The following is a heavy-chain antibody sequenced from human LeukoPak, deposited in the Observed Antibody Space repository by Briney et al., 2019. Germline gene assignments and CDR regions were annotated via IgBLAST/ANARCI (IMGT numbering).Heavy chain of an antibody. D-gene: IGHD1-1*01. CDR1: GFTFSDAR. V-gene: IGHV3-15*01. J-gene: IGHJ4*02. CDR2: IKRKTDGGTA. CDR3: TTDGTTGTTLTPHDY. Sequence: PGGSLRLSCAVSGFTFSDARMSWVRQSPGKGLEWVGHIKRKTDGGTADYAAPVKGRFTISRDDSKNTLYLQISSLKTEDTSVYYCTTDGTTGTTLTPHDYWGQGTLVTVSS.